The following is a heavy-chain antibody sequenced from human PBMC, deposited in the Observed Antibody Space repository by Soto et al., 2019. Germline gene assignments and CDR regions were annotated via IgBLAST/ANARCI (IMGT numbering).Heavy chain of an antibody. CDR2: VFSSVSA. V-gene: IGHV4-4*07. Sequence: XATLSLTCIVSGVSFTSYTWSWVRQPANKGLEWIGRVFSSVSATYSPSLKSRVRISMDTPENRISLKLDSVTAADAGVYYCTRDGMTTGDTWGPGTLVTVPS. J-gene: IGHJ4*02. CDR1: GVSFTSYT. CDR3: TRDGMTTGDT. D-gene: IGHD2-21*02.